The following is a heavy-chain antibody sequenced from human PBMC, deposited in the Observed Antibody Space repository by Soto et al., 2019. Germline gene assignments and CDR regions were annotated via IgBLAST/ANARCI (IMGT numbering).Heavy chain of an antibody. J-gene: IGHJ6*03. Sequence: PSETLSLTCTVSGGSISSSSYYWGWIRQPPGKGLEWIGSIYYSGSTYYNPSLKSRVTISVDTSKNQFSLKLSSVTAADTAVYYCARQPPVSNYYYYYYMDVWGKGTTVTVSS. CDR1: GGSISSSSYY. CDR3: ARQPPVSNYYYYYYMDV. CDR2: IYYSGST. V-gene: IGHV4-39*01. D-gene: IGHD4-4*01.